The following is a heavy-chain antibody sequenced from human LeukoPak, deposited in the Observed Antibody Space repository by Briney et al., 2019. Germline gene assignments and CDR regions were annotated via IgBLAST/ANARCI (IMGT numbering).Heavy chain of an antibody. V-gene: IGHV3-7*01. CDR2: INEDGSAK. CDR1: GFTFASSW. D-gene: IGHD1-14*01. J-gene: IGHJ4*02. CDR3: TRISIKEPEDS. Sequence: PGGSLRLSCAASGFTFASSWMNWIRQAPGKGLEWVANINEDGSAKYYVDSVKGRFTISRDDTKNSVFLQMNGLRDEDTAVYYCTRISIKEPEDSWGQGTLVTVSS.